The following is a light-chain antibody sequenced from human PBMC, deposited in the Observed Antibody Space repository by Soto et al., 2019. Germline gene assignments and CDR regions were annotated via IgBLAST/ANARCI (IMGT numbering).Light chain of an antibody. CDR1: QSVTSG. V-gene: IGKV3-15*01. J-gene: IGKJ1*01. Sequence: EIVLTQSPATLSVSPGDRATLSCRASQSVTSGYLAWYQQQPNQAPRLLIYDASTRATGFPARFSGTGSGTEFTLTISSLQSEDFAVYYCQQYNNWPRTFGQGTKVDIK. CDR2: DAS. CDR3: QQYNNWPRT.